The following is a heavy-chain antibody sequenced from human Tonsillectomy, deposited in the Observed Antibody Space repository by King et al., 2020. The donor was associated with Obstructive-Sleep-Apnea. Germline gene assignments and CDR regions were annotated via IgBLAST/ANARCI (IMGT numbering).Heavy chain of an antibody. CDR1: GYTFTGYY. Sequence: QLVQSGAEVKKPGASVKVSCKASGYTFTGYYMHWVRQAPGQGLEWMGWINPKSGGTNYAQKFQGWVTMTRDTSISTASMELSRLRSDDTAVYYCARDFWSGYYTDYYYGMDVWGQGTTVIVSS. V-gene: IGHV1-2*04. D-gene: IGHD3-3*01. CDR3: ARDFWSGYYTDYYYGMDV. CDR2: INPKSGGT. J-gene: IGHJ6*02.